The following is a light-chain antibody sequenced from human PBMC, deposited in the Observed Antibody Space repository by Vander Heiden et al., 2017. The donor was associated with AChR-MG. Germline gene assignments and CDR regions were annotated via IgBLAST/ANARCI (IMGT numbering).Light chain of an antibody. CDR1: QYISNY. CDR2: DAA. V-gene: IGKV1-33*01. Sequence: DIQMTQSSSSLSASVRYRVTSTCQASQYISNYLNWYQQKPGKAPQHLIYDAANLGTGVPSRFSGSGSGTDVTITISSLQPEDIATYYCQQYYYLPPNTFGQGTRLDIK. CDR3: QQYYYLPPNT. J-gene: IGKJ2*01.